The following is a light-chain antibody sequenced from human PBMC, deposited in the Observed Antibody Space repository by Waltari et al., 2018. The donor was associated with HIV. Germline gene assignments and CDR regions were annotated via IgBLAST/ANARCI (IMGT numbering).Light chain of an antibody. J-gene: IGLJ1*01. CDR3: CSYAGRSIYV. Sequence: QPALTQPASVSGSPGQSITLSSSGTSSDIGTYELVSWYQQHPGKAPKVIVYDVTKRPSGTSDRFSGSKSGNTASLTISGLQAEDEADYYCCSYAGRSIYVFGTGTTVTVL. V-gene: IGLV2-23*02. CDR1: SSDIGTYEL. CDR2: DVT.